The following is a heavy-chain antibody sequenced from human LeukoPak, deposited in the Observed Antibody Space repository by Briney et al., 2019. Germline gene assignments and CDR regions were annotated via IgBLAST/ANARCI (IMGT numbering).Heavy chain of an antibody. J-gene: IGHJ6*02. CDR2: INPNSGGT. CDR1: GYTFTGYY. V-gene: IGHV1-2*02. CDR3: ARRAPPYGMDV. Sequence: ASVKVSCNASGYTFTGYYMHWVRQAPGQGLEWMGWINPNSGGTKYAQKFQGRVTMTRDTSISTAYMELSRLRSDDTAVYYCARRAPPYGMDVWGQGTTVTVSS.